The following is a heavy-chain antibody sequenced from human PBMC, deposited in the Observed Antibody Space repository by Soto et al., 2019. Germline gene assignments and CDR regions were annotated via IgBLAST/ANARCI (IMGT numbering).Heavy chain of an antibody. Sequence: SETLSLTCAVSGGSISRNNWWSWVRQPPGKGLEWIGEIYHSGSTNYHPSLKSRVTISVDKSKNQFSLKLTSLTAADTAVYYCARSITFDWLFFDNWGQGTLVTAPQ. CDR2: IYHSGST. CDR1: GGSISRNNW. V-gene: IGHV4-4*02. J-gene: IGHJ4*02. D-gene: IGHD3-9*01. CDR3: ARSITFDWLFFDN.